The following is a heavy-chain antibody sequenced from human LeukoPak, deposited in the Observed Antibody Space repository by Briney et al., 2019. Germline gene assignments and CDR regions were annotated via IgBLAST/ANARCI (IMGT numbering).Heavy chain of an antibody. Sequence: GGSLRLSCAASGFSLSSYGMNWVRQAPGKGLEWVGGIKFDGIQEFYADSVKGRFTVSKATSKNTLHLQMDSLRAEDTAVYYCASGSLGHYYDSSGYEYWGQGTLVTVSS. CDR2: IKFDGIQE. J-gene: IGHJ4*02. V-gene: IGHV3-33*05. CDR3: ASGSLGHYYDSSGYEY. CDR1: GFSLSSYG. D-gene: IGHD3-22*01.